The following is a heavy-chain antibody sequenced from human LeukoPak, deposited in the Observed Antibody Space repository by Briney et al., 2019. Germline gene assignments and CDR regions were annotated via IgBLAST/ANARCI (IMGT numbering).Heavy chain of an antibody. J-gene: IGHJ4*02. CDR1: GFNFRGQA. CDR3: ARALGMANFDY. Sequence: GGSLRLSCAASGFNFRGQAMSWVRQGPGKGLEWVAGITGCGETTYYADSVQGRVNISRDNSKNTLYLQMGSLRAEDMAVYYCARALGMANFDYWGQGTLVTVSS. V-gene: IGHV3-23*01. CDR2: ITGCGETT. D-gene: IGHD5-24*01.